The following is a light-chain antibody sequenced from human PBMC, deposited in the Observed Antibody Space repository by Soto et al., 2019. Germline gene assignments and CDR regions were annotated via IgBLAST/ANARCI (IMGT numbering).Light chain of an antibody. J-gene: IGKJ1*01. V-gene: IGKV3-11*01. CDR3: QQRSSWT. Sequence: EIVLTQSPATLSLSPGERATLSCRASQSVSSFLGWYQQKPGQAPRLLIYDASNRDPGIPARFSGSGSGTNFILTISSLEPEDFAVYYCQQRSSWTFGQGTKV. CDR1: QSVSSF. CDR2: DAS.